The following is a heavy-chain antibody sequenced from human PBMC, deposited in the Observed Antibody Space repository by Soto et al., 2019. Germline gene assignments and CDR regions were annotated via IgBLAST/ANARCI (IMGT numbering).Heavy chain of an antibody. CDR3: ARDLAKGGGSAGFDY. D-gene: IGHD2-15*01. CDR1: GYTFTNHG. J-gene: IGHJ4*02. V-gene: IGHV1-2*02. CDR2: VNPNSGGT. Sequence: QVQLVQSGAEVKKPGASVKVSCKASGYTFTNHGISWVRQAPGQGLEWMGWVNPNSGGTKYPQKFQGRVTMTRDTSIRTVYMSLTGLKSDDTAVYFCARDLAKGGGSAGFDYWGQGTLVAVSS.